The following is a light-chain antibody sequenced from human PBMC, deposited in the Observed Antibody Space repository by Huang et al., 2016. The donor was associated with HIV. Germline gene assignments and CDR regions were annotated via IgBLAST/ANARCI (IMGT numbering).Light chain of an antibody. CDR2: DAS. Sequence: EVVLTQSPATLSLSPGERATLSCRASQSVTNYLAWYQQKPGQPPRLLSYDASTRATGVPAMVSGSGSGTDFTLTISSLEPEDFAVYYCQQRGNWPPVTFGGGTKVEIK. J-gene: IGKJ4*01. V-gene: IGKV3-11*01. CDR1: QSVTNY. CDR3: QQRGNWPPVT.